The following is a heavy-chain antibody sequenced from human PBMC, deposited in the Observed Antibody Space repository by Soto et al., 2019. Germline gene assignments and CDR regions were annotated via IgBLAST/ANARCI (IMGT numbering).Heavy chain of an antibody. Sequence: PSETLSLTSTVSGGSISSYYLSWIRQPPGKGLEWIGYIYYSGSTNYNPSLKSRVTISVDTSKNQFSLKLSSVTAADTAVYYCARRWGTTFDYWGQGTLVTVSS. CDR1: GGSISSYY. V-gene: IGHV4-59*08. CDR3: ARRWGTTFDY. J-gene: IGHJ4*02. CDR2: IYYSGST. D-gene: IGHD3-16*01.